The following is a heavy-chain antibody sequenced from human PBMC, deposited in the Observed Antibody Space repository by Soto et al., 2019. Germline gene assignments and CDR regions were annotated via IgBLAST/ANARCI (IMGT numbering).Heavy chain of an antibody. CDR1: GGYISSYC. J-gene: IGHJ3*02. D-gene: IGHD2-8*01. CDR2: IYYSGST. CDR3: ARDLGTNDAFDI. Sequence: SVTLSLTCTVSGGYISSYCWSWIRQPPGKGLEWIGYIYYSGSTNYNPSLKSRVTTSVDTSKNQFSLKLSSVTAADTAVYYCARDLGTNDAFDIWGQGTVVT. V-gene: IGHV4-59*01.